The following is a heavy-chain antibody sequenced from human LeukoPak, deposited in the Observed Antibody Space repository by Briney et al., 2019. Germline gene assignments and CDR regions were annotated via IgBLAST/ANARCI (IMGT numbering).Heavy chain of an antibody. CDR2: MNPNSGNT. V-gene: IGHV1-8*01. D-gene: IGHD2-15*01. CDR1: GYTFTSYD. J-gene: IGHJ3*02. Sequence: GASVKVSCKASGYTFTSYDINWVRQATGQGLEWMGWMNPNSGNTGYAQKFQGRVTMTRNTSISTAYMELSSLRSEDTAVYYCARVPNDYCSGGSCYRDAFDIWGQGTVVTVSS. CDR3: ARVPNDYCSGGSCYRDAFDI.